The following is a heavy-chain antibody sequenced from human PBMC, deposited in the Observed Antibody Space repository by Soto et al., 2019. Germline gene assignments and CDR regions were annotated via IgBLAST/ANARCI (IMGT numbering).Heavy chain of an antibody. D-gene: IGHD3-10*01. CDR1: GGYISSYY. CDR2: VQHSWAS. J-gene: IGHJ6*02. CDR3: ALQWFGPLQGLGAV. Sequence: QVQLQESGPGLVKPSETLSLSCTVSGGYISSYYWSWFRQSPGKRMEWIGYVQHSWASSYTPALQSRVAIELDTSKSQFYMEVTSVTATDTAVYSCALQWFGPLQGLGAVWGQWTTVTVSS. V-gene: IGHV4-59*08.